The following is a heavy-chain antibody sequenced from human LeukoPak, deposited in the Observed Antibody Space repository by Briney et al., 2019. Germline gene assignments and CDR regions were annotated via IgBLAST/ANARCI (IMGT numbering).Heavy chain of an antibody. Sequence: GGSLRLSCAASGFTFNSYAMSWVRQAPGKGLDWVSVISGSGGTTHYADSVKGRFTISRDNPKNILFLQMSSLRADDTAVYYCAKETDRGFDYWGQGTLVTVSS. V-gene: IGHV3-23*01. CDR3: AKETDRGFDY. D-gene: IGHD3-22*01. J-gene: IGHJ4*02. CDR1: GFTFNSYA. CDR2: ISGSGGTT.